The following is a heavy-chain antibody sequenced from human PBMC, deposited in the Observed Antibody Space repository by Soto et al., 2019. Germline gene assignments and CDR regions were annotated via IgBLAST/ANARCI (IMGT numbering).Heavy chain of an antibody. CDR2: ISGSGGST. CDR3: AKDLGYCSGGSCYSDY. D-gene: IGHD2-15*01. V-gene: IGHV3-23*01. CDR1: VFTFSSYA. Sequence: GSLRLSCAASVFTFSSYAMSWVRQAPGKGLEWVSAISGSGGSTYYADSVKGRFTISRDNSKNTLYLQMNSLRAEDTAVYYCAKDLGYCSGGSCYSDYWGQGTLVTVSS. J-gene: IGHJ4*02.